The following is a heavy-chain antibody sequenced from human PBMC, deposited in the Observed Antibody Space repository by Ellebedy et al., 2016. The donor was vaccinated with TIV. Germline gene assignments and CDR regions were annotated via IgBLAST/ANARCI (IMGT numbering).Heavy chain of an antibody. CDR2: ISVSVGRT. V-gene: IGHV3-23*01. Sequence: GESLKISXAASGFTFSSYAMSWVRQAPGKGLEWVAAISVSVGRTYYADSVKGRFTISRDNSKNTLYLQMDSLRAEDTAIYYCAAPDGRDRGDFHIWGRGTMVIASS. J-gene: IGHJ3*02. CDR3: AAPDGRDRGDFHI. D-gene: IGHD2-21*02. CDR1: GFTFSSYA.